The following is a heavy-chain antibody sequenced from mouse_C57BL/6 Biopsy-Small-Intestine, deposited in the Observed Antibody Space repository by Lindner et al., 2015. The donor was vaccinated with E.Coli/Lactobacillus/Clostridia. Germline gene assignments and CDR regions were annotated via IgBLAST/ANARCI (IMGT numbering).Heavy chain of an antibody. J-gene: IGHJ1*01. CDR2: VNPRSENT. CDR3: ARNYYDGSHWYFDV. CDR1: GYTFTDYY. D-gene: IGHD1-1*01. Sequence: VQLQESGPDLVKPGAPVKMSCKASGYTFTDYYMNWVKQSHGKSLEWIGRVNPRSENTSYNQKFKGKATLTVDKSLTTAYMQLNSLTSEDSAVYYCARNYYDGSHWYFDVWGAGTTVTVSS. V-gene: IGHV1-19*01.